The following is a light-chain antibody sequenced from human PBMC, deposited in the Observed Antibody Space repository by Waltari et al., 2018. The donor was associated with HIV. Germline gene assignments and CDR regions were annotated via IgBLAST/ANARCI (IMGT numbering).Light chain of an antibody. V-gene: IGLV2-8*01. CDR2: EVS. J-gene: IGLJ2*01. Sequence: QSALTPPPSASGPPGQSVTIPCTGTSSDVGGYNYVSWYQQHPGNAPKLMISEVSRRPSGVPDRFSGSKAGNTASLAVSGLQAEDEADYCCSSYAGSNNFGVFGGGTKLIVL. CDR1: SSDVGGYNY. CDR3: SSYAGSNNFGV.